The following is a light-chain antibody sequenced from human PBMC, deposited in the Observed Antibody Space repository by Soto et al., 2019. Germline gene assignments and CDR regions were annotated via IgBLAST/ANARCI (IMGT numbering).Light chain of an antibody. J-gene: IGKJ4*01. CDR2: AAS. CDR3: QNYSRAGLT. Sequence: DIQMTQSPASLSASVGDRVTITCRASQGDNNYLAWYQQQPGKVPKLLIYAASTLQTGVPSRFSGSGSGADFTLTISSLQHEDVATYYYQNYSRAGLTFGGGTKVDIK. CDR1: QGDNNY. V-gene: IGKV1-27*01.